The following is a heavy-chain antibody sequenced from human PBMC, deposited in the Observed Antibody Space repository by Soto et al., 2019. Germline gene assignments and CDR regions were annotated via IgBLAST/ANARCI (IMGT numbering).Heavy chain of an antibody. CDR1: GFTFSNAW. Sequence: GGSLRLSCAASGFTFSNAWINWFRQTPGRGLEWVGRVKSKNDGGTTDFAAPVKGRFAISRDDSKNMVYLEMNSLQTEDTAMYYCTTDSNITAITVRFDYWGHATLVTVSS. CDR3: TTDSNITAITVRFDY. V-gene: IGHV3-15*07. CDR2: VKSKNDGGTT. D-gene: IGHD3-10*01. J-gene: IGHJ4*01.